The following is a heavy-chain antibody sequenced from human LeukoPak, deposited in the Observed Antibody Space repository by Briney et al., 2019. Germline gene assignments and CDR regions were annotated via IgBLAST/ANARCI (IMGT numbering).Heavy chain of an antibody. CDR2: IYYSGST. CDR3: ARGFWGSTMIEN. J-gene: IGHJ4*02. D-gene: IGHD3-22*01. V-gene: IGHV4-59*01. Sequence: SETLPLTCTVSGGSISSYYWSWIRQPPGKGLEWIGYIYYSGSTNYNPSLKSRVTISVDTSKNQFSLKLSSVTAADTAVYYCARGFWGSTMIENWGQGTLVTVSS. CDR1: GGSISSYY.